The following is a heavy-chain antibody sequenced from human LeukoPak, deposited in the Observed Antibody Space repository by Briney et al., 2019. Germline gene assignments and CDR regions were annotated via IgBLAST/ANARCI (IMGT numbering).Heavy chain of an antibody. CDR2: IIPILGIA. J-gene: IGHJ5*02. CDR3: ARDGRMVRGDIYLDWFDP. CDR1: GGTFSSYT. Sequence: SVKVSCKASGGTFSSYTISWVRQAPAQGLEWMGRIIPILGIANYAQKFQGRVTITADKSTSTAYMELSSLRSEDTAVYYCARDGRMVRGDIYLDWFDPWGQGTLVTVSS. V-gene: IGHV1-69*04. D-gene: IGHD3-10*01.